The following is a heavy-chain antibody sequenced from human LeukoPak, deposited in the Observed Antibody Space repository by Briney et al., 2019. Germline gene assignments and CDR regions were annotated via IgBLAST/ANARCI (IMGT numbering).Heavy chain of an antibody. V-gene: IGHV1-18*01. CDR3: AREGYYGWGSYSDY. CDR2: ISAYNGKT. Sequence: ASVKASCKASGYTFTNYRISWVRQAPGQGREWMGWISAYNGKTNYAQKLQGRVTMTTDTSTSTAYMEVSSLRSDDTAVYYCAREGYYGWGSYSDYWGQGTLVTVSS. D-gene: IGHD3-10*01. CDR1: GYTFTNYR. J-gene: IGHJ4*02.